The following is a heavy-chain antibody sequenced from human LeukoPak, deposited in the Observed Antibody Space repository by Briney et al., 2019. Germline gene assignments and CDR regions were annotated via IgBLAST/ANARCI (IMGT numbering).Heavy chain of an antibody. CDR1: GFTFSSYS. Sequence: GGSLRLSCAASGFTFSSYSMNWVRQAPGKGLEWVSSISTSSIYIYYADSVKGRFTISRGNAKKSMYLQMNSLRAEDTAVYYCAKDRVTMVRGVQNVYYFDYWGQGTLVTVSS. D-gene: IGHD3-10*01. CDR3: AKDRVTMVRGVQNVYYFDY. CDR2: ISTSSIYI. V-gene: IGHV3-21*04. J-gene: IGHJ4*02.